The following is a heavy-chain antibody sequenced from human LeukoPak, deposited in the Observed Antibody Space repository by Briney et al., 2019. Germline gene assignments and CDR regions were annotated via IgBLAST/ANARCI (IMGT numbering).Heavy chain of an antibody. D-gene: IGHD2/OR15-2a*01. V-gene: IGHV3-11*03. J-gene: IGHJ2*01. CDR2: ISARSSYT. Sequence: PVWSLRVSRAASGFTFSDYFMSWIRHAPGEGLEWASYISARSSYTNYADSVKGRFTISRNNAKNSLYLQMNSLRAEDTAIYYCAGGVSTSHGYFDLWGRGTLVTVSS. CDR3: AGGVSTSHGYFDL. CDR1: GFTFSDYF.